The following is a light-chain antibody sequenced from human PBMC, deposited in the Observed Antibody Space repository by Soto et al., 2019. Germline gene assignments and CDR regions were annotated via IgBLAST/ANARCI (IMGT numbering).Light chain of an antibody. CDR3: NAYAGSNTYV. CDR2: AVV. Sequence: QSVLTQPPSASGSPGQSVTISCTGTKNDIGVYDFGSWYQHHPGKAPRLIIYAVVQRPSGVPERFSGSESGNTAPLTGSGLKAAAEAGYFFNAYAGSNTYVFGSGTKLTVL. J-gene: IGLJ1*01. CDR1: KNDIGVYDF. V-gene: IGLV2-8*01.